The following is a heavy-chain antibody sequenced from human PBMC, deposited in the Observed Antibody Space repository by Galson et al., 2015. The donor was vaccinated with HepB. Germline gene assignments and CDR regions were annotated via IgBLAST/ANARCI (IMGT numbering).Heavy chain of an antibody. Sequence: SVKVSCKVSGSTLNELPIHWVRQAPGKGLEWVGGFDPEEGETIYARKFQDTLTMTEDTSTDTVYMELTSLTSEDTAIYFCVGSGDFHAFYLWGQGTMVTVSS. CDR1: GSTLNELP. CDR2: FDPEEGET. CDR3: VGSGDFHAFYL. D-gene: IGHD3-10*01. J-gene: IGHJ3*01. V-gene: IGHV1-24*01.